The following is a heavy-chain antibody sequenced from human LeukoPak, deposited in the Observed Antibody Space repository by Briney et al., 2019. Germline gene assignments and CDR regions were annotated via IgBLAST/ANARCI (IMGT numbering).Heavy chain of an antibody. Sequence: LAGGSLRLSCAASGFTFDDYAMHWVRHAPGKGLEWVSGISWNSGSIGYADSVKGRFTISRDNAKNSLYLQMNSLRAEDTALYYCAKEMDSGSYSYYYYYGMDVWGQGTTVTVSS. CDR1: GFTFDDYA. J-gene: IGHJ6*02. V-gene: IGHV3-9*01. CDR3: AKEMDSGSYSYYYYYGMDV. D-gene: IGHD1-26*01. CDR2: ISWNSGSI.